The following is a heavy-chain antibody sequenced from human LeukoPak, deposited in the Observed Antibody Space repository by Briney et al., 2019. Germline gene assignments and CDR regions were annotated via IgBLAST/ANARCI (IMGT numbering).Heavy chain of an antibody. CDR1: GGSFSGYY. CDR3: ARSSYYDFWSGLRRRYYYYMDV. Sequence: SETLSLTCAVYGGSFSGYYWSWIRQPPGKGLEWIGEINHSGSTNYNPSLKSRVTISVDTSKNQFSLKLSSVTAADTAVYYCARSSYYDFWSGLRRRYYYYMDVWGKGTTVTVSS. V-gene: IGHV4-34*01. D-gene: IGHD3-3*01. J-gene: IGHJ6*03. CDR2: INHSGST.